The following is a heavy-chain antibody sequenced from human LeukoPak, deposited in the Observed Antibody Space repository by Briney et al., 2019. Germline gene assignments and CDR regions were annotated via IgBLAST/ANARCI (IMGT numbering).Heavy chain of an antibody. D-gene: IGHD1-1*01. CDR1: GGSISSSSYH. CDR3: ARPGHSYYYMDV. Sequence: SETLSLTCTVSGGSISSSSYHWGWIRQPPGKGLEWIGSIYYSGTTYYNPSLKSRVTISADTSKNHFSLKLSSVTAADTAVYYCARPGHSYYYMDVWGKGTTVTVSS. V-gene: IGHV4-39*02. CDR2: IYYSGTT. J-gene: IGHJ6*03.